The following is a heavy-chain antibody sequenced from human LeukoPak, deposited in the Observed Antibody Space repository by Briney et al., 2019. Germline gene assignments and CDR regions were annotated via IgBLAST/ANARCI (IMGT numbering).Heavy chain of an antibody. J-gene: IGHJ2*01. V-gene: IGHV4-59*01. CDR3: ARERSDWGSTGYFDL. D-gene: IGHD7-27*01. CDR2: IYYSGST. CDR1: GGSISSYY. Sequence: SETLSLTCTVSGGSISSYYWSWIRQPPGKGLEWIGYIYYSGSTNYNPSLKSRVTISVDTSKNQFSLKLSSVTAADTAVYYCARERSDWGSTGYFDLWGRGTLVTVSS.